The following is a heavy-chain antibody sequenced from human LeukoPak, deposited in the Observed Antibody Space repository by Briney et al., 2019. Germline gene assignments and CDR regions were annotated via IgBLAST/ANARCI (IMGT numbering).Heavy chain of an antibody. Sequence: PGGSLRLSCAASGFSLSSYSMNWVRQAPGKGLEWVANIKEDGSEEHYVDSVKGRFTISRDNARNSVHVQMNSLRAEDTAVYFCARVRPGHYFDYWGQGTLVTVSS. CDR3: ARVRPGHYFDY. V-gene: IGHV3-7*01. J-gene: IGHJ4*02. D-gene: IGHD6-6*01. CDR2: IKEDGSEE. CDR1: GFSLSSYS.